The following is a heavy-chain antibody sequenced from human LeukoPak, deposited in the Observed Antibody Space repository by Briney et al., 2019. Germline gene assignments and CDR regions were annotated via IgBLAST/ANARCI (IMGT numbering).Heavy chain of an antibody. CDR1: GFTFSSYG. J-gene: IGHJ5*02. CDR3: ARDYGPYYDFWSGSQGWFDP. V-gene: IGHV3-33*01. CDR2: IWYDGSNK. Sequence: GRSLRLSCAASGFTFSSYGMHWVRQAPGKGLEWVAVIWYDGSNKYYADSVKGRFTISRDNSKNTLYLQMNSLRAEDTAVYYCARDYGPYYDFWSGSQGWFDPWGQGTLVTVSS. D-gene: IGHD3-3*01.